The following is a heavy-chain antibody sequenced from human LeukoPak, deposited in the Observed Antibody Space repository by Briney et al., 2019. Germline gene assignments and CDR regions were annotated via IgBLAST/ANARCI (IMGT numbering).Heavy chain of an antibody. D-gene: IGHD6-25*01. CDR3: ARDRGYAPADY. Sequence: ASVSVSCKASGYSFTSYGISWVRQAPGQGLEWMGWISTDNGNTIYAQKLQGRVTMTQDTSTSTAYMELRSLRSDDTAVYYCARDRGYAPADYWGQGTLVTVSS. CDR2: ISTDNGNT. J-gene: IGHJ4*02. V-gene: IGHV1-18*01. CDR1: GYSFTSYG.